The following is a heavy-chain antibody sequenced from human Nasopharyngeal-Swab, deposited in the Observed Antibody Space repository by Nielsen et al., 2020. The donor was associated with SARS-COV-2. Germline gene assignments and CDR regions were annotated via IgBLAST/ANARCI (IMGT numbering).Heavy chain of an antibody. CDR1: GGSISSSNW. CDR3: ARVRYCSGGSCYSGVFYFDY. Sequence: SETLSLTCAVSGGSISSSNWWSWVRQPPGKGLEWIGEIYHSGSTNYNPSLKSRVTISVDKSKNQFSLKLSSVTAADTAVYYCARVRYCSGGSCYSGVFYFDYWGQGTLVTVSS. D-gene: IGHD2-15*01. V-gene: IGHV4-4*02. J-gene: IGHJ4*02. CDR2: IYHSGST.